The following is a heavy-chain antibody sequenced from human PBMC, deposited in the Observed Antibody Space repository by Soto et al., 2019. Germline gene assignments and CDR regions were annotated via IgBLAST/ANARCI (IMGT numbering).Heavy chain of an antibody. V-gene: IGHV1-69*01. CDR3: ANTYYDFWSGYPRYYYGMDV. CDR1: GGTFSSYA. J-gene: IGHJ6*02. D-gene: IGHD3-3*01. CDR2: IIPIFGTA. Sequence: QVQLVQSGAEVKKPGSSVKVSCKASGGTFSSYAISWVRQAPGQGLEWMGGIIPIFGTANYGQKFQGRVTITADESTSTAYMELSSLRSEDTAVYYCANTYYDFWSGYPRYYYGMDVWGQGTTVTVSS.